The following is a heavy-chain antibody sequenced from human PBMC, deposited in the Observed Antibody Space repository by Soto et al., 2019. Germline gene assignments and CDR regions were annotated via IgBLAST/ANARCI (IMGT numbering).Heavy chain of an antibody. Sequence: GGSLRLSCAASGFTFGSYWMSWVRQAPGKGLEWVANINPGGREKNYVDSVKGRFSIFRDDAEKSHHLQMNSLRVEDTAVYYCAKYGAGNYGAYALDLWGQGTMVTVSS. D-gene: IGHD3-10*01. CDR2: INPGGREK. CDR3: AKYGAGNYGAYALDL. CDR1: GFTFGSYW. V-gene: IGHV3-7*01. J-gene: IGHJ3*01.